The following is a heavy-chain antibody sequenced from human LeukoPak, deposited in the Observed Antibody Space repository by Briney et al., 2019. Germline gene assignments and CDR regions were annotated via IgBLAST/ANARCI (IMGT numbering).Heavy chain of an antibody. J-gene: IGHJ6*03. Sequence: SETLSLTCTVSGGSINSNSDYWGWIRQPPGKGLEWIGNIYYSGRTYYNPSLKSRVTISVDTSKNHFSLKLSSVTAADTAVYYCARDYGGSYFPYYMDVWGKGTTVTVSS. CDR1: GGSINSNSDY. CDR2: IYYSGRT. V-gene: IGHV4-39*07. CDR3: ARDYGGSYFPYYMDV. D-gene: IGHD1-26*01.